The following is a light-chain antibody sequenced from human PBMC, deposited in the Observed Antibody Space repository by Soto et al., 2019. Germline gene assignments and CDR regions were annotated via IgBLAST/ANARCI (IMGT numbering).Light chain of an antibody. J-gene: IGLJ1*01. CDR2: GNN. Sequence: SVLTQPPSVSGAPGQMVTISCTGSSSNIGAGYDVHWYQQLPGTAPKLLIYGNNNRPSGVPDRFSGSKSGTSASLAITGLQAEDEADYYCQSYDSSLSGYVFGTGTKLTVL. CDR1: SSNIGAGYD. V-gene: IGLV1-40*01. CDR3: QSYDSSLSGYV.